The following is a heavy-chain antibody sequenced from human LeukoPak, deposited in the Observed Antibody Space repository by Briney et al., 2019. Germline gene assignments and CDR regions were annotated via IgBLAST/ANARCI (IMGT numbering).Heavy chain of an antibody. CDR1: GFTFSSYA. Sequence: GRSLRLSCAASGFTFSSYAMHWVRQAPGKGLEWVAVISYDGSNKYYADSVKGRFTISRDNSKNTLYLQMNSLRAEDTAVYYCARDQGLTGCFGYWGQGTLVTVSS. CDR3: ARDQGLTGCFGY. CDR2: ISYDGSNK. V-gene: IGHV3-30-3*01. D-gene: IGHD3-9*01. J-gene: IGHJ4*02.